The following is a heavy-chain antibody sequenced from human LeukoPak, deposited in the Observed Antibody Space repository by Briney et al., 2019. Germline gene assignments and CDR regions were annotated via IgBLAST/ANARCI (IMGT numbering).Heavy chain of an antibody. CDR3: ARVMSKQYQLLKNWFDP. D-gene: IGHD2-2*01. V-gene: IGHV4-38-2*02. Sequence: SETLSLTCTVSGYSISSGYYWGWIRQPPGKGLEWIGYIYYSGSTNYNPSLKSRVTISVDTSKNQFSLKLSSVTAADTAVYYCARVMSKQYQLLKNWFDPWGQGTLVTVSS. CDR2: IYYSGST. J-gene: IGHJ5*02. CDR1: GYSISSGYY.